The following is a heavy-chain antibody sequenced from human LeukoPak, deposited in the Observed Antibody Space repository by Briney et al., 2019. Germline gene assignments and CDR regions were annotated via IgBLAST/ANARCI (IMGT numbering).Heavy chain of an antibody. V-gene: IGHV4-4*07. CDR3: ARHPGQWLHLDYYYYGMDV. D-gene: IGHD6-19*01. CDR2: IYTSGST. CDR1: GGSISSYY. J-gene: IGHJ6*02. Sequence: SETLSLTCTVSGGSISSYYWSWIRQPAGKGLEWIGRIYTSGSTYYNPSLKSRVTISVDTSKNQFSLKLSSVTAADTAVYYCARHPGQWLHLDYYYYGMDVWGQGTTVTVSS.